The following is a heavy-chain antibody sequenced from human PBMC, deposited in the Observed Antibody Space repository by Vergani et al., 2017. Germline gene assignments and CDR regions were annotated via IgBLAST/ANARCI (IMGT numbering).Heavy chain of an antibody. Sequence: QVHLVESGGGVVQPGRSLRLSCVVSGFTSSYYGMHWVRQAPGKGLEWVAVISYEGTQKYYADSVKGRFTISRDNSKSTLYLQMNSLRTEDTAVYYCATKRCGTPGCQIGYFREWGQGTLVTVSS. CDR1: GFTSSYYG. J-gene: IGHJ1*01. D-gene: IGHD1-1*01. V-gene: IGHV3-30*03. CDR2: ISYEGTQK. CDR3: ATKRCGTPGCQIGYFRE.